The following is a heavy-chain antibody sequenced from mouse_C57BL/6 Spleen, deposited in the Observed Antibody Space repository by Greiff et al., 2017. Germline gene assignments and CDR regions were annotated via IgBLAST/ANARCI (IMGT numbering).Heavy chain of an antibody. D-gene: IGHD1-1*01. Sequence: EVQLQQSGAELVRPGASVKLSCTASGFNIKDYYMHWVKQRPEQGLEWIGRIDPEDGDTEYAPKFQGKATMTADTSSNTAYLQLSSLTSEDTAVYYCTTITTVVGYYAMDYWGQGTSVTVSS. J-gene: IGHJ4*01. CDR1: GFNIKDYY. CDR2: IDPEDGDT. CDR3: TTITTVVGYYAMDY. V-gene: IGHV14-1*01.